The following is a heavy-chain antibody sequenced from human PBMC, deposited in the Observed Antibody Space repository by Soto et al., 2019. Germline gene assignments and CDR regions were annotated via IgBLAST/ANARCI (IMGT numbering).Heavy chain of an antibody. Sequence: EMQLLESGGGLVQPGGSLRLSCAASGFTFDSYTMTWVRQAPGKGLEWVSGISSSGYSTYYADSVKGRFSISRDNSKKTLYLQLNSLRAEDTAVYYCAKDHAPGKVAVTSPTTDYGLDVWGQGTTVSVSS. CDR2: ISSSGYST. CDR1: GFTFDSYT. V-gene: IGHV3-23*01. D-gene: IGHD2-21*02. CDR3: AKDHAPGKVAVTSPTTDYGLDV. J-gene: IGHJ6*02.